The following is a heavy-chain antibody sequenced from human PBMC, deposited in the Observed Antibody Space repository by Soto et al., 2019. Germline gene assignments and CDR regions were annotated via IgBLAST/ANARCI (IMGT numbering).Heavy chain of an antibody. V-gene: IGHV3-43*01. D-gene: IGHD2-8*02. CDR3: AKAQSTLVDSGPWHVDH. CDR2: ISWDGVNT. J-gene: IGHJ4*02. Sequence: EVQLVASGGLVEQPGGSLRLSCAASGFTFDDYTMHWVRQAPGKGLEWVSFISWDGVNTFYADSVKGRFTISRDNSKNSLYLQMDTLRTEDTALYYCAKAQSTLVDSGPWHVDHRGQGTLVTVSS. CDR1: GFTFDDYT.